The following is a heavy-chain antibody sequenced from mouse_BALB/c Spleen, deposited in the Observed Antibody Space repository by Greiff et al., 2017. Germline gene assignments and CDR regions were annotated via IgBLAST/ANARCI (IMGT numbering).Heavy chain of an antibody. D-gene: IGHD4-1*01. J-gene: IGHJ2*01. CDR1: GFSLTSYG. CDR2: IWSGGST. V-gene: IGHV2-4-1*01. CDR3: ARKDWDVGYFDD. Sequence: QVHVKQSGPGLVQPSQSLSITCTVSGFSLTSYGVHWVRQSPGKGLEWLGVIWSGGSTDYNAAFISRLSISKDNSKSQVFFKMNSLQADDTAIYYCARKDWDVGYFDDWGQGTTLTVSS.